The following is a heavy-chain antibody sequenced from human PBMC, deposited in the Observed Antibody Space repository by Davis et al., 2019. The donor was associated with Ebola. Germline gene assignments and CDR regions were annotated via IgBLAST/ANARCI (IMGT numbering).Heavy chain of an antibody. CDR3: ARLSPLGTTVDY. Sequence: PSETLSLTCSVSGDSVGSNAYSWGWIRQPPGKGLEWIAYIHYSGNTYYTPSLESRVTLSVDSPKNQFSLKVSSVTAADTAVYYCARLSPLGTTVDYWGQGNLVTVSS. CDR2: IHYSGNT. D-gene: IGHD1-7*01. J-gene: IGHJ4*02. CDR1: GDSVGSNAYS. V-gene: IGHV4-39*01.